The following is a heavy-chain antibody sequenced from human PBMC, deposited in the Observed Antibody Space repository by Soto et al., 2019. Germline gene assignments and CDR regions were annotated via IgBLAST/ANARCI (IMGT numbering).Heavy chain of an antibody. Sequence: GGSLRLSCAASGFTFSNSWMHWVRQAPGKGLVWVSRINPDGGITNYADSVKGRFAISRDNAKNSLYLQMNSLRAEDTAVYYCARDSRGVIDYWGQGTLVTVSS. CDR1: GFTFSNSW. CDR2: INPDGGIT. V-gene: IGHV3-74*01. J-gene: IGHJ4*02. D-gene: IGHD2-8*01. CDR3: ARDSRGVIDY.